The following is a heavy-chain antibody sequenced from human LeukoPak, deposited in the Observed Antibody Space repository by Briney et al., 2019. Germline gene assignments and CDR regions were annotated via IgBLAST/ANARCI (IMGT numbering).Heavy chain of an antibody. CDR1: RFTVSSNY. CDR3: ARDLPLMVRGVIITYYYGMDV. J-gene: IGHJ6*02. CDR2: IYSGGST. V-gene: IGHV3-66*01. D-gene: IGHD3-10*01. Sequence: PGGSLRLSCAASRFTVSSNYMSWVRQAPGKGLEWVSVIYSGGSTYYADSVKGRFTISRDNSKNTLYLQMNSLRAEDTAVYYCARDLPLMVRGVIITYYYGMDVWGQGTTVTVSS.